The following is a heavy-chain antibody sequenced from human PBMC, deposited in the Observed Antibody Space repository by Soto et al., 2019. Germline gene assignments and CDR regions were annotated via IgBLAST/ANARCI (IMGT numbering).Heavy chain of an antibody. CDR2: MNPNSGNT. J-gene: IGHJ6*02. CDR1: GYTFTSYD. D-gene: IGHD3-22*01. CDR3: ATTSLAVVVITPLYGMDV. Sequence: ASVKFSCKASGYTFTSYDINWVRQATGQGLEWMGWMNPNSGNTGYAQKFQGRVTMTRNTSISTAYMELSSLRSEDTAMYYCATTSLAVVVITPLYGMDVWGQGTMVTVSS. V-gene: IGHV1-8*01.